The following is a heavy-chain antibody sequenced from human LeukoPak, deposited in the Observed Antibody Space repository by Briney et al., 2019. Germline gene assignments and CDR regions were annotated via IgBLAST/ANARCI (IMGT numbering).Heavy chain of an antibody. D-gene: IGHD4-17*01. CDR2: IYPDDSDT. J-gene: IGHJ6*03. V-gene: IGHV5-51*01. CDR1: GYSFTTYW. Sequence: GESLKISCKGSGYSFTTYWIACVRQMPGKSLEWMGAIYPDDSDTRYSPSFQGQVTISADKSISTAYLQWSSLKASDTPMYYCARLGDSVTYPYFYYYMDVWGKGTTVTVS. CDR3: ARLGDSVTYPYFYYYMDV.